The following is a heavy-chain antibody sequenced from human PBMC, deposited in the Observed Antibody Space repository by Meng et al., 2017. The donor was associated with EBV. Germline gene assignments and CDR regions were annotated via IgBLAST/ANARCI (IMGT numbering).Heavy chain of an antibody. V-gene: IGHV4-61*01. CDR1: GASVSGGTYH. J-gene: IGHJ4*02. CDR3: AKSRSSTPGVVDY. D-gene: IGHD3-10*01. CDR2: IYDGGTT. Sequence: QGQPHEPGPVLVKLSETLSLTCTVSGASVSGGTYHWSWIRQPPGKELEWIGYIYDGGTTIYNPSLKSRVTILVDASKNQFSLKLSSVTTADTAVYYCAKSRSSTPGVVDYWGQGTLVTVSS.